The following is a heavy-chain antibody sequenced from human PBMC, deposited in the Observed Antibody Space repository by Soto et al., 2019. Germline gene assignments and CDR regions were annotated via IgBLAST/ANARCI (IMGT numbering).Heavy chain of an antibody. CDR1: GGSVSGSSHY. J-gene: IGHJ1*01. D-gene: IGHD1-7*01. CDR3: ARWGTSSRRAVAGYFKY. V-gene: IGHV4-61*01. Sequence: QVQLQESGPGLVKPSETLSLTCSVSGGSVSGSSHYWNWIRQTPGKGLEWIGYIDYSGSTKYSPSLKSRVFISVDTSKTQFSLKMSSVTAADTAVYYFARWGTSSRRAVAGYFKYWGQGIKVTVSS. CDR2: IDYSGST.